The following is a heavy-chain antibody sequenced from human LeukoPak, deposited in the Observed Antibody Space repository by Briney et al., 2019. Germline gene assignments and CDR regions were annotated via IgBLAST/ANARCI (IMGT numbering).Heavy chain of an antibody. CDR2: INPNSGGT. CDR3: ARYREWENKDAFDI. CDR1: GYTFTGYY. Sequence: ASVKVSCKASGYTFTGYYMHWVRQAPGQGLEWMGWINPNSGGTNYAQKFQGRVTMTRDTSISTAYMELSRPRSDDTAVYYCARYREWENKDAFDIWGQGTMVTVSS. V-gene: IGHV1-2*02. D-gene: IGHD1-26*01. J-gene: IGHJ3*02.